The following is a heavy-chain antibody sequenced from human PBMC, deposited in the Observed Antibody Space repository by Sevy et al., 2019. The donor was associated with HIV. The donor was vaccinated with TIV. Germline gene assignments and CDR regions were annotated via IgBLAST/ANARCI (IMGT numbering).Heavy chain of an antibody. CDR2: ISSSSSYI. CDR3: ARESSGSYSIDY. Sequence: GGSLRLSCAASGFTFSSYSMNWVRQAPGKGLEWVSSISSSSSYIYYADSVKGRFTISRDNAKNSLYLQMNSLRAEVTAVYYCARESSGSYSIDYWGQGTLVTVSS. J-gene: IGHJ4*02. CDR1: GFTFSSYS. V-gene: IGHV3-21*01. D-gene: IGHD1-26*01.